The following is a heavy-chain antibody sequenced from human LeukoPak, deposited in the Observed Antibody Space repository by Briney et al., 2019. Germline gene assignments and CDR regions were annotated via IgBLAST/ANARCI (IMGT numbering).Heavy chain of an antibody. CDR1: GGSICSYY. D-gene: IGHD5-24*01. CDR2: IYYSGST. V-gene: IGHV4-59*01. Sequence: SETLSLTCTVSGGSICSYYWSWLRQPPGKGLEWIGYIYYSGSTNYNPSLTSRVTISVDTSKNQFSLKLSSVTAADTAVYYCARGNSRDGYNFGYWGQGTLVTVSS. CDR3: ARGNSRDGYNFGY. J-gene: IGHJ4*02.